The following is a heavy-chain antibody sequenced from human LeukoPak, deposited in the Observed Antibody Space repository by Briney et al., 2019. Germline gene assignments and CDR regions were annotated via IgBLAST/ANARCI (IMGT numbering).Heavy chain of an antibody. CDR2: MYLSGTT. CDR3: AGLVGRYSSGLYYYYFDY. D-gene: IGHD3-22*01. CDR1: GDSINSLDL. J-gene: IGHJ4*02. Sequence: SETLSLTCTVSGDSINSLDLWSWVRQPPGKGLEGIGEMYLSGTTHSNPSVKSRVTISIDKSKNQFFLNLSSVTAADTAVYYCAGLVGRYSSGLYYYYFDYWGQGTLVTVSS. V-gene: IGHV4-4*02.